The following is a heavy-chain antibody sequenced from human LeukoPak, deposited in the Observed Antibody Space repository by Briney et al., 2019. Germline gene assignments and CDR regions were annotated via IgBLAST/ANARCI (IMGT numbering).Heavy chain of an antibody. J-gene: IGHJ4*02. CDR2: IIPILGIA. CDR3: ARGLRPTYYYGSGSYRPPYYFDY. D-gene: IGHD3-10*01. Sequence: SVKVSCKASGGTFSSYAISWVRQAPGQGLEWMGRIIPILGIANYAQKFQGRVTITADKSTSTAYMELSSLRSDDTAVYYCARGLRPTYYYGSGSYRPPYYFDYWGQGTLVTVSS. V-gene: IGHV1-69*04. CDR1: GGTFSSYA.